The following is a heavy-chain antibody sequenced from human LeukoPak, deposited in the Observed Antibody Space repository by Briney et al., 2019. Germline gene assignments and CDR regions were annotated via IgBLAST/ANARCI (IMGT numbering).Heavy chain of an antibody. CDR2: ISYDGSNK. CDR3: AKVVGYCSGGSCYDIDY. V-gene: IGHV3-30*18. CDR1: GFTFSSYG. J-gene: IGHJ4*02. Sequence: AGGSLRLSCAASGFTFSSYGMHWVRQAPGKGLEWVAVISYDGSNKYYADSVKGRFTISRDNSKNTLYLQMNSLRAEDTAVYYCAKVVGYCSGGSCYDIDYWGQGTLVTVSS. D-gene: IGHD2-15*01.